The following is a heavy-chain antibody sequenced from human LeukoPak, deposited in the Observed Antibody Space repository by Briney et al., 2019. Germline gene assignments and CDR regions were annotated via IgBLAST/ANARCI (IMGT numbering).Heavy chain of an antibody. J-gene: IGHJ5*02. CDR3: AKDYCSGGSCYSIDNWFDP. D-gene: IGHD2-15*01. V-gene: IGHV3-30*02. CDR2: IRYDGSNK. CDR1: GFTFSSYG. Sequence: GGSLRLSCAASGFTFSSYGMHWVRQAPGKGLEWVAFIRYDGSNKYYADSVQGRFTISRDNSKNTLYLKMNSLRAEDTAVYYCAKDYCSGGSCYSIDNWFDPWGQGTLVTVSS.